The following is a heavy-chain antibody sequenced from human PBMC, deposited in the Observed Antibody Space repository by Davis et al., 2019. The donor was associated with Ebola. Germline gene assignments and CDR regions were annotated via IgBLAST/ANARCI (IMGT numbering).Heavy chain of an antibody. CDR3: AKDLNYGSGSYPNWFDP. CDR2: ISSSGSHI. Sequence: PGGSLRLSCAVSGSTFSTYTMNWVRQAPGKGLEWVSSISSSGSHIYYADSVKGRFTISRDNSKNTLYLQMNSLRAEDTAVYYCAKDLNYGSGSYPNWFDPWGQGTLVTVSS. J-gene: IGHJ5*02. CDR1: GSTFSTYT. V-gene: IGHV3-21*01. D-gene: IGHD3-10*01.